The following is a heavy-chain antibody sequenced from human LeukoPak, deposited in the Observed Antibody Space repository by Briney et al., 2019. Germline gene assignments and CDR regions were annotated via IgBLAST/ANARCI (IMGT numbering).Heavy chain of an antibody. CDR1: GFTFRSYA. CDR3: ARVGDYENSGSQPFDY. J-gene: IGHJ4*02. D-gene: IGHD3-22*01. Sequence: GGSLRLSCAASGFTFRSYAMTWVRQAPGKGLEWVSSISGSGGSTYYADSVKGRFTISRDNSKNSLYLQMNSLRAEDTAVYYCARVGDYENSGSQPFDYWGQGTLVTVSS. CDR2: ISGSGGST. V-gene: IGHV3-23*01.